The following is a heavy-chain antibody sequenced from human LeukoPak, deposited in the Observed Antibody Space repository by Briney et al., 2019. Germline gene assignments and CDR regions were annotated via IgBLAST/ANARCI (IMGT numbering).Heavy chain of an antibody. CDR2: ISYDGSNK. D-gene: IGHD3-10*01. CDR1: GFTFSSYA. J-gene: IGHJ5*02. CDR3: VRGRGSYGWFDP. Sequence: QSGGSLRLSCAASGFTFSSYAMHWVRQAPGKGLEWVAVISYDGSNKYYADSVKGRFTISRDDAKNTVDLQMNSLRGEDTAVYYCVRGRGSYGWFDPWGQGTLVTVSS. V-gene: IGHV3-30-3*01.